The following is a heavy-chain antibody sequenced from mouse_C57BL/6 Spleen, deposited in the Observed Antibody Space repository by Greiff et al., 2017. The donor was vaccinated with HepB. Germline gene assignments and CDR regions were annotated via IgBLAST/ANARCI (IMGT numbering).Heavy chain of an antibody. CDR1: GYAFSSSW. J-gene: IGHJ4*01. V-gene: IGHV1-82*01. D-gene: IGHD3-1*01. CDR3: ARWGLRDYAMDY. CDR2: IYPGDGDT. Sequence: QVQLQQSGPELVKPGASVKISCKASGYAFSSSWMNWVKQRPGKGLEWIGRIYPGDGDTNYNGKFKGKATLTADKSSSTAYMQLSSLTSEDSAVYFCARWGLRDYAMDYWGQGTSVTVSS.